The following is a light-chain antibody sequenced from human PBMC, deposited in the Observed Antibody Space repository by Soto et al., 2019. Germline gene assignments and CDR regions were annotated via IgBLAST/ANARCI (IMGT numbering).Light chain of an antibody. CDR1: QSIGSH. J-gene: IGKJ2*01. CDR3: QQHYSTPQMYT. V-gene: IGKV1-39*01. Sequence: DIQMTQSPSSLSASIGDRVTITCRASQSIGSHLNWFQQKAGKAPKLLIYAASSLQTGVPSRFSGSGSGTDFTLTISSLQPEDFATYYCQQHYSTPQMYTFGQGTKLEIK. CDR2: AAS.